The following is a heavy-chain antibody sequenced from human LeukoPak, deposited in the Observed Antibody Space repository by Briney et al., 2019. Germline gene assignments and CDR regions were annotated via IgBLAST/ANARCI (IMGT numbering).Heavy chain of an antibody. CDR3: ARGSLSYYYDSSGYRNRLHFDY. CDR2: IYTSGST. V-gene: IGHV4-61*02. CDR1: GGSISSGSYY. J-gene: IGHJ4*02. Sequence: SETLSLTCTVSGGSISSGSYYWSWIRQPAGKGLEWIGRIYTSGSTNYNPSLKSRVTISVDTSKNQFSLKLSSVTAADTAVYYCARGSLSYYYDSSGYRNRLHFDYWGQGTLVTVSS. D-gene: IGHD3-22*01.